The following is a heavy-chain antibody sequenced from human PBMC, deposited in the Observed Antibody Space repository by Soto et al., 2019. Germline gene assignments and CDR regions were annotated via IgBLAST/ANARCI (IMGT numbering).Heavy chain of an antibody. CDR2: ISYDGSNK. J-gene: IGHJ6*02. V-gene: IGHV3-30-3*01. D-gene: IGHD2-15*01. CDR3: ARGWGAVAAVMDV. Sequence: PGGSLRLSCAVSGFTFSSYAMHWVRQAPGKGLEWVAVISYDGSNKYYADSVKGRFTISRDNSKNTLYLQMNSLRAEDTAVYYCARGWGAVAAVMDVWGQGTTVTVSS. CDR1: GFTFSSYA.